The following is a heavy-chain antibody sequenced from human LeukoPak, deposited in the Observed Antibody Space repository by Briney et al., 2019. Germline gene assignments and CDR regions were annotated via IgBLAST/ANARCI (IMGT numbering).Heavy chain of an antibody. CDR1: GASISSNY. V-gene: IGHV4-59*08. Sequence: SETLSLTCTVSGASISSNYWSWIRQPPGKGLKWIGYMYYSGSTNYNPSLKSRVSISIDASKNQFSLKLSSVTAADTAVYYCARHPLRGAENYFDYWGQGTLVTVSS. D-gene: IGHD4-17*01. CDR3: ARHPLRGAENYFDY. CDR2: MYYSGST. J-gene: IGHJ4*02.